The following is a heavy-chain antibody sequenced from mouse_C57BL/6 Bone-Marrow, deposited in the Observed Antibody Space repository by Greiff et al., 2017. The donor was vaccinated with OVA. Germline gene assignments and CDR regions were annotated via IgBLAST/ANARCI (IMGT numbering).Heavy chain of an antibody. Sequence: EVQLQQSGPELVKPGASVKIPCKASGYTFTDYNMDWVKQSHGKSLEWIGDINPNNGGTIYNQKFKGKATLTVDKSSSTAYMELRSLTSEDTAVYYCARERSLYYGNYYAMDYWGQGTSVTVSS. V-gene: IGHV1-18*01. CDR2: INPNNGGT. J-gene: IGHJ4*01. CDR3: ARERSLYYGNYYAMDY. CDR1: GYTFTDYN. D-gene: IGHD2-1*01.